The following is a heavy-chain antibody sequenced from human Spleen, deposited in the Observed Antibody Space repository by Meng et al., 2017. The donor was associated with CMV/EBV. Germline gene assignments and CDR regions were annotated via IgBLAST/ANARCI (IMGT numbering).Heavy chain of an antibody. V-gene: IGHV1-2*02. CDR1: GYTFTGYY. D-gene: IGHD5-12*01. CDR3: AREWRTGYSGYGMDV. CDR2: INPNSGGT. J-gene: IGHJ6*02. Sequence: GGSLRLSCKASGYTFTGYYMHWVRQAPGQGLEWMGWINPNSGGTNYAQKFQDRVTMTRDTSITTAYMEVSGLRFDDTAVYYCAREWRTGYSGYGMDVWGQGTTVTVSS.